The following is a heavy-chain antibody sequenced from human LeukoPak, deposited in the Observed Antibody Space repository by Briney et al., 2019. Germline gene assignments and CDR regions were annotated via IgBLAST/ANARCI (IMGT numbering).Heavy chain of an antibody. CDR2: IVVGSGNT. V-gene: IGHV1-58*01. Sequence: SVKVSCKASGFTFTSSAVQWVRQARGQRLEWIGWIVVGSGNTNYAQKFQERVTITRDMSTSTAYMELSSLRAEDTAVYYCAKDGLQFLEWLISALDFWGQGTLVTVSS. D-gene: IGHD3-3*01. J-gene: IGHJ4*02. CDR3: AKDGLQFLEWLISALDF. CDR1: GFTFTSSA.